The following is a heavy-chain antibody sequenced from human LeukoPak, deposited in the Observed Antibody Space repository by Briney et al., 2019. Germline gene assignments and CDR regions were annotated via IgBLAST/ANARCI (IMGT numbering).Heavy chain of an antibody. CDR3: AKVSPINPSGYLDY. J-gene: IGHJ4*02. CDR2: ISGSDGRT. CDR1: GFTFSSYA. D-gene: IGHD3-3*01. Sequence: PGGSLRLSCAASGFTFSSYAMSWVRQAPGKGLEWVSAISGSDGRTYYADSVKGRFTISRDNSKNTLYLQMNSLRAEDTAVYYCAKVSPINPSGYLDYWGQGTLVTVSS. V-gene: IGHV3-23*01.